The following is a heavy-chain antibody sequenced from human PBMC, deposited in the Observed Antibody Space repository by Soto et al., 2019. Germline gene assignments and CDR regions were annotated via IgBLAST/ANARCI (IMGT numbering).Heavy chain of an antibody. CDR3: ARRGGAVASNYYFDY. V-gene: IGHV4-59*08. CDR1: GGSISSYC. Sequence: QVQLQESVPGLVKPSETLSLTCTVSGGSISSYCWSWVRRPPGKGLEWIGHIYYSGSTNYNPSLKRRVTMALDTSKNQFSLKLNSVTAADTAVYYCARRGGAVASNYYFDYWGQGTLVTVSS. J-gene: IGHJ4*02. CDR2: IYYSGST. D-gene: IGHD6-19*01.